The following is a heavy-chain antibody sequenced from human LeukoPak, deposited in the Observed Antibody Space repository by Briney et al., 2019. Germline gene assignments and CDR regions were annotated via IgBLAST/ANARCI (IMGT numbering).Heavy chain of an antibody. CDR2: ISAYNGNT. Sequence: GASVKVSCKASGYTFTSYGISWVRQAPGQGLERMGWISAYNGNTNYAQKLQGRVTMTTDTSTSTAYMELRSLRSDDTAVYYCARVSLSIFGVVTHDAFDIWGQGTMVTVSS. V-gene: IGHV1-18*01. CDR3: ARVSLSIFGVVTHDAFDI. J-gene: IGHJ3*02. CDR1: GYTFTSYG. D-gene: IGHD3-3*01.